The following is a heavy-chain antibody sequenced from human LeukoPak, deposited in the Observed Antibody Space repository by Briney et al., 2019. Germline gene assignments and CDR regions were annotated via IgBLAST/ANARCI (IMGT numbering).Heavy chain of an antibody. CDR1: GGSFSGYY. CDR3: ASRVRYYDSSGFFS. CDR2: INHSGST. Sequence: PSETLSLTCAVYGGSFSGYYWSWIRLPPGKGLEWIGEINHSGSTNYNPSLKSRVTISVDTSKNQFSLKLSSVTAADTAVYYCASRVRYYDSSGFFSWGQGTLVTVSS. V-gene: IGHV4-34*01. J-gene: IGHJ4*02. D-gene: IGHD3-22*01.